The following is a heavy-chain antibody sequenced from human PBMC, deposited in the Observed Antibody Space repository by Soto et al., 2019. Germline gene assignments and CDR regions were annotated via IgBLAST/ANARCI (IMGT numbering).Heavy chain of an antibody. J-gene: IGHJ4*02. CDR3: ARTLYDANVDY. CDR2: MNANSGKT. CDR1: GYTFTSYD. Sequence: QVQLVQSGAEVKKPGASVKVSCKASGYTFTSYDINWVRQATGQGLEWMGWMNANSGKTGYAQKFQGRVTMTRNTSIITAYMELSSLRSEHTAVYYCARTLYDANVDYWGQGTLVTVSS. D-gene: IGHD5-12*01. V-gene: IGHV1-8*01.